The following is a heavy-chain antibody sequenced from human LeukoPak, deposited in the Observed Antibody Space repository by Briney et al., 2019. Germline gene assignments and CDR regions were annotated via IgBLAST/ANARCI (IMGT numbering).Heavy chain of an antibody. CDR2: IYYSGST. CDR1: GGSISSSSYY. J-gene: IGHJ5*02. V-gene: IGHV4-39*01. Sequence: PSETLSLTCTVSGGSISSSSYYWVWIRQPPGKGLEWIGSIYYSGSTYYNPSLKSRVTISVDTSKNQFSLKLSSVTAADTAVYYCARALSWFDPWGQGTLVTVSS. CDR3: ARALSWFDP.